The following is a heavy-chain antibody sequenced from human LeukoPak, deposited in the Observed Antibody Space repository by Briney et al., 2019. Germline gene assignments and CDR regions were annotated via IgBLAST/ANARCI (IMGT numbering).Heavy chain of an antibody. CDR3: ARSGYGDLYFDS. J-gene: IGHJ4*02. V-gene: IGHV4-30-4*02. CDR2: IFYSGRS. D-gene: IGHD4-17*01. Sequence: PSYTLSLTCTVSDDSVSSADHYWSCIRQPPGKGLEWIAYIFYSGRSYYNPSLKSRLTISIDTSKYQFSLKLTSVTAADTAVYYCARSGYGDLYFDSWGQGALVTVSS. CDR1: DDSVSSADHY.